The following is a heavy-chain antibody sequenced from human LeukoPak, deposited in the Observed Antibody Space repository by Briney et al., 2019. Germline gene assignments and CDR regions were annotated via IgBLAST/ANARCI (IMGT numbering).Heavy chain of an antibody. V-gene: IGHV3-23*01. D-gene: IGHD6-19*01. Sequence: GGSLRLSCAASGFTFSSYATSWVPQAPGKGLEGVSTISGSGGSTYYADSVKGRFTNSRDNSQNTLYLSKNSRIAEETGVYYCAKAPPRGWLGRGWDYWGQGTLVTVSS. J-gene: IGHJ4*02. CDR1: GFTFSSYA. CDR2: ISGSGGST. CDR3: AKAPPRGWLGRGWDY.